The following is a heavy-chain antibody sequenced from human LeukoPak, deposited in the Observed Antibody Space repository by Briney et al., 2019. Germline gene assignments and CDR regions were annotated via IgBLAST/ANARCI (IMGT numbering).Heavy chain of an antibody. Sequence: GGSLRLSCTASGFTSGIFGIHWVRQAPGKGLEWVTVIWYGGSNNKDYVDSVKGRFTVSRDNSMNTVYLQMNSLRVEDTAVYYCARGRFCTSVNCYSYMDVWGKGTTVTVSS. CDR1: GFTSGIFG. J-gene: IGHJ6*04. V-gene: IGHV3-33*01. CDR3: ARGRFCTSVNCYSYMDV. D-gene: IGHD2-2*01. CDR2: IWYGGSNNK.